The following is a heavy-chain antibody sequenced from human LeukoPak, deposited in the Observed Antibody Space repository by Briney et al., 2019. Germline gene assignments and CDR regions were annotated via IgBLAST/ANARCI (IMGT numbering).Heavy chain of an antibody. Sequence: PERSLRLSCAATGFTFNHYGMHWVRQAPGKGLEGVAVIWSDGTNTYYADSVKGRFTISRVDSEKTVYLQMKSLRPEDTGVYYCARDAQRGFDYSNSLQYWGQGTPVTVST. J-gene: IGHJ4*02. CDR2: IWSDGTNT. D-gene: IGHD4-11*01. CDR1: GFTFNHYG. CDR3: ARDAQRGFDYSNSLQY. V-gene: IGHV3-33*01.